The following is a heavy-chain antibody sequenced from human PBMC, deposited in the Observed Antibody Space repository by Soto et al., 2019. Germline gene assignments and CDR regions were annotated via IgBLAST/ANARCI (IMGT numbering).Heavy chain of an antibody. CDR2: IYYSGST. V-gene: IGHV4-30-4*01. J-gene: IGHJ6*02. D-gene: IGHD6-13*01. CDR1: GGSISSGDYY. Sequence: KPSETLSLTCTVSGGSISSGDYYWSWIRQPPGKGLEWIGYIYYSGSTYYNPSLKSRVTISVDTSKNQFSLKLSSVTAADTAVYYCARVWQQLDLGMDVWGQGTTVTVSS. CDR3: ARVWQQLDLGMDV.